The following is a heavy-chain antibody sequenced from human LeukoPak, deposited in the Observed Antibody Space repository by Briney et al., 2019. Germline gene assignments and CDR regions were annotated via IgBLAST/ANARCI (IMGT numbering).Heavy chain of an antibody. CDR3: EATVTTSRYYGMDV. D-gene: IGHD4-17*01. Sequence: GGSLRLSCAASGFTFSSSAMSWVRQAPGKGLEWVSVIYSGGSTYYADSVKGRFTISRDNSKNTLYLQMNSLRAEDTAVYYCEATVTTSRYYGMDVWGQGTTVTVSS. V-gene: IGHV3-53*01. CDR1: GFTFSSSA. CDR2: IYSGGST. J-gene: IGHJ6*02.